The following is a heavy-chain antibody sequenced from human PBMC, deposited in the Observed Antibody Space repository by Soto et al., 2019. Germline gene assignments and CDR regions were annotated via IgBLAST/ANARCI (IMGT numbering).Heavy chain of an antibody. V-gene: IGHV3-23*01. Sequence: EVQLLESGGGLVQPGGSLRLSCAASRFTFSNHALTWVRRAPGEGLEWVSAISANGVSTYYADSVKGRFTISRDTSGNTLYLQMNSLRADDTAVYYCAKNSGYDYYDSSGIEVWGQGNLVTVSS. J-gene: IGHJ4*02. D-gene: IGHD3-22*01. CDR3: AKNSGYDYYDSSGIEV. CDR1: RFTFSNHA. CDR2: ISANGVST.